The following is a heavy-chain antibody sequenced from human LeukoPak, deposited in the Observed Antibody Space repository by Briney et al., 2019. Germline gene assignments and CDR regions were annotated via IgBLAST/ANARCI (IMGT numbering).Heavy chain of an antibody. J-gene: IGHJ4*02. CDR1: GFTFSSYA. Sequence: PGGSLRLSCAASGFTFSSYAMSWVRQAPGKGLEWVSAISGSGGSTYYADSVKGRFTISRDSSKNTLYLQMNSLRAEDTAVYYCAKENDEFGVVFMFDYGGKETLVPFPS. CDR2: ISGSGGST. V-gene: IGHV3-23*01. CDR3: AKENDEFGVVFMFDY. D-gene: IGHD3-3*01.